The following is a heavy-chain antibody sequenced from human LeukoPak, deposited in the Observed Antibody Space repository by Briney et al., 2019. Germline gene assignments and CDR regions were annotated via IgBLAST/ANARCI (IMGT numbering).Heavy chain of an antibody. Sequence: PGGSLRLSCAVSGFTFNSYAMSWVRQAPGKGLEWVSGMSGSAGNTYYADSVKGRFTISRDNSKNTLYLQMNSLRAEDTAVYYCAKTPPQRIAAAGKGEYWGQGTLVTVSS. CDR1: GFTFNSYA. CDR2: MSGSAGNT. J-gene: IGHJ4*02. V-gene: IGHV3-23*01. D-gene: IGHD6-13*01. CDR3: AKTPPQRIAAAGKGEY.